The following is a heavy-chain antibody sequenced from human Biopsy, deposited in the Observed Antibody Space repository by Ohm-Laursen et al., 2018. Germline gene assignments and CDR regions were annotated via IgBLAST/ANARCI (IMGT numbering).Heavy chain of an antibody. J-gene: IGHJ4*02. CDR1: GYTFTTYY. CDR3: VLASFDY. Sequence: GSSVKASCNVSGYTFTTYYIHWVRQAPGQGLEWMGIINPGGNSTAYTQNFQGRVTMTWDTSTTTVYMELSSLRSEDTAVYYCVLASFDYWGQGTLVTVPS. V-gene: IGHV1-46*01. CDR2: INPGGNST.